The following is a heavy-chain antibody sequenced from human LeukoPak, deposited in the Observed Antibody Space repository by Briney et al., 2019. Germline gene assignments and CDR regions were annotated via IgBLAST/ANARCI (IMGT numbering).Heavy chain of an antibody. J-gene: IGHJ4*02. D-gene: IGHD3-22*01. CDR3: AKMYYYDSSGYYLEGDFDY. Sequence: TGGSLRLSCAASGFTVSSNYMSWVRQAPGKGLEWVSVIYSGGSTYYADSVKGRFTISRDNSKNTLYLQMNSLRAEDTAVYYCAKMYYYDSSGYYLEGDFDYWGQGTLVTVSS. V-gene: IGHV3-53*01. CDR2: IYSGGST. CDR1: GFTVSSNY.